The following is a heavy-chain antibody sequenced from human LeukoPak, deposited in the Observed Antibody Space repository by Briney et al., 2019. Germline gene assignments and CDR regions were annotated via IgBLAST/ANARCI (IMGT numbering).Heavy chain of an antibody. Sequence: ASVKVSCKAPGYTFTGHYMHWVRQAPGQGLEWMGRINPNSGGTNYAQKFQGRVTMTRDTSISTAYMELSRLRSDDTAAYYCARTESLSGYSYGYWTFDYWGQGTLVTVSS. CDR3: ARTESLSGYSYGYWTFDY. J-gene: IGHJ4*02. CDR1: GYTFTGHY. CDR2: INPNSGGT. V-gene: IGHV1-2*06. D-gene: IGHD5-18*01.